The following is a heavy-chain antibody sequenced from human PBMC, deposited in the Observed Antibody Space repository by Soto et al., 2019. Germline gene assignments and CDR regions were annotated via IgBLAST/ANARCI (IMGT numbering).Heavy chain of an antibody. Sequence: QVRLVQSGAEVKEPGDSVRVSCEASGYTFTAYHIHWVRQAPGQGLEWMGWINPKFGDTGYGQDFQGRVSMTSDMSISTVYMELSRLTSDDTAIYYCARNMDYYYGRGSGNGHGVWGQGTTVTVFS. CDR1: GYTFTAYH. V-gene: IGHV1-2*02. CDR2: INPKFGDT. D-gene: IGHD3-10*02. J-gene: IGHJ6*02. CDR3: ARNMDYYYGRGSGNGHGV.